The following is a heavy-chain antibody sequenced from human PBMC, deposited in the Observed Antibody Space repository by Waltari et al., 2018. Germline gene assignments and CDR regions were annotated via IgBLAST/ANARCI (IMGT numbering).Heavy chain of an antibody. CDR3: SGGISGTIGSDY. J-gene: IGHJ4*02. CDR1: GLSFGCYA. V-gene: IGHV3-23*01. D-gene: IGHD1-7*01. CDR2: LSGSGRDT. Sequence: EVQLLESGGGLVQPGGSLPLSCTAPGLSFGCYASRWVRQAPGKGLEWVSGLSGSGRDTYYAASVKGRFTISRDNSKNTLSLQMHSLRLDDTAVYYCSGGISGTIGSDYWGQGTQVTVSS.